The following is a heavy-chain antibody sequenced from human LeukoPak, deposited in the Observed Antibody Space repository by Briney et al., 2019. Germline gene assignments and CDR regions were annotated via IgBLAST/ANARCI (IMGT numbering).Heavy chain of an antibody. D-gene: IGHD2-15*01. Sequence: SSETLSLTCAVYGGSFSGYYWSWIRQPPGKGLEWIGEINHSGSTNYNPSLKSRVTISVDTSKNQLSLELSSVTASDTAVYYCARGYCSGGSCYSFDYWGQGTLVTVSS. CDR1: GGSFSGYY. J-gene: IGHJ4*02. CDR2: INHSGST. V-gene: IGHV4-34*01. CDR3: ARGYCSGGSCYSFDY.